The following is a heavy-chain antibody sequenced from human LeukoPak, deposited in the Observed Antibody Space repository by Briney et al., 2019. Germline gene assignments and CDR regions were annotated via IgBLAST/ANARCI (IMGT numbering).Heavy chain of an antibody. J-gene: IGHJ4*02. CDR1: GGTFSIYA. CDR3: ARVGLKMATLPFDY. CDR2: IIPIFGTA. V-gene: IGHV1-69*13. Sequence: ASVKVSCKASGGTFSIYAISWVRQAPGQGLEWMGGIIPIFGTANYAQKFQGRVTITADESTSTAYMELSSLRSEDTAVYYCARVGLKMATLPFDYWGQGTLVTVSS. D-gene: IGHD5-24*01.